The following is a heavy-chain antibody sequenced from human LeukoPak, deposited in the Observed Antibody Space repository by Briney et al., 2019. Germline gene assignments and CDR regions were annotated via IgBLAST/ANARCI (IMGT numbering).Heavy chain of an antibody. Sequence: PGGSLRLSCAASGFVFSSYGMHWVRQAPGKGLEWMAVLWHDGSNKFYADSVKGRFTNSRDSTKNTLYLQMNNLRADDTAVYYCARHIRPYSGFDSWGQGTLVTVSS. V-gene: IGHV3-33*01. J-gene: IGHJ4*02. CDR1: GFVFSSYG. CDR2: LWHDGSNK. D-gene: IGHD2-21*01. CDR3: ARHIRPYSGFDS.